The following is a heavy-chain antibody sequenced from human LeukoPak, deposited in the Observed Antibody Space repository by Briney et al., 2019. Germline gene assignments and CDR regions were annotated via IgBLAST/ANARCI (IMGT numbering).Heavy chain of an antibody. J-gene: IGHJ4*02. CDR2: IYYSGST. CDR3: ARGQWELPVGFDY. CDR1: GGSISSYY. D-gene: IGHD1-26*01. V-gene: IGHV4-59*01. Sequence: SETLSLTCTVSGGSISSYYWSWIRQPPGKGLEWIGYIYYSGSTNYTPSLKSRVTISVDTSKNQFSLKLSSVTAADTAVYYCARGQWELPVGFDYWGQGTLVTVSS.